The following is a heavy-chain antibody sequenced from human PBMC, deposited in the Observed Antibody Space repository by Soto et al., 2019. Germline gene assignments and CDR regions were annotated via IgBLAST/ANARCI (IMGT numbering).Heavy chain of an antibody. CDR3: ARHPSSYYGSGSYYIPSEFDP. J-gene: IGHJ5*02. Sequence: GESLKISCKGSGYSFTSYWIGWVRQMPGKGLEWMGIIYPGDSDTRYSPSFQGQVTISADKSISTAYLQWSSLKASDTAMYYCARHPSSYYGSGSYYIPSEFDPWGQGTLVTVSS. V-gene: IGHV5-51*01. D-gene: IGHD3-10*01. CDR1: GYSFTSYW. CDR2: IYPGDSDT.